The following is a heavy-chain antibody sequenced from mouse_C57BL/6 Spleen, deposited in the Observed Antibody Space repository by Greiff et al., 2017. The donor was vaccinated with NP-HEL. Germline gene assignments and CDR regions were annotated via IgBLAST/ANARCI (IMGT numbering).Heavy chain of an antibody. CDR3: ARTNYGNYKAFDY. J-gene: IGHJ2*01. Sequence: QVQLQQPGAELVRPGTSVKLSCKASGYTFTSYWMHWVKQRPGQGLEWIGVIDPSDSYTNYNQQFKGKATLTVDTSSSTAYMQLSSLTSEDSAVYYCARTNYGNYKAFDYWGQGTTLTVSS. V-gene: IGHV1-59*01. CDR2: IDPSDSYT. CDR1: GYTFTSYW. D-gene: IGHD2-1*01.